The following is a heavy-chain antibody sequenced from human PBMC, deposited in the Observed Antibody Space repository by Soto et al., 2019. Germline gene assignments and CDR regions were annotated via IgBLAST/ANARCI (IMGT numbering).Heavy chain of an antibody. D-gene: IGHD3-22*01. CDR1: GFTFSNYA. CDR2: ISYGGGTT. V-gene: IGHV3-23*01. Sequence: PGGSLRLSCAASGFTFSNYAMSWVRQAPGKGLEWVSVISYGGGTTYYADSVKGRFTISRDNSKNTLYLQTNSLRAEDTAVYYCAKNPGYYYDSTGYHFDYWGQGTLVTVSS. J-gene: IGHJ4*02. CDR3: AKNPGYYYDSTGYHFDY.